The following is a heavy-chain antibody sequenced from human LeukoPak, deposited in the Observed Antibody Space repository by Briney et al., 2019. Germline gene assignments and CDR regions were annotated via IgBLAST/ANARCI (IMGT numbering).Heavy chain of an antibody. V-gene: IGHV1-18*01. CDR1: GYPFPNYG. D-gene: IGHD2-21*01. CDR3: ARERGPSGECGSFYYYYYGMDV. Sequence: ASVKLSFKASGYPFPNYGIAWVRQAPGQGLEWMGWITTNNGNTNYAQKFQGRVTITTDTSTRTACMGLKSLRSDDTAVYYGARERGPSGECGSFYYYYYGMDVWGQGTTVTVSS. J-gene: IGHJ6*02. CDR2: ITTNNGNT.